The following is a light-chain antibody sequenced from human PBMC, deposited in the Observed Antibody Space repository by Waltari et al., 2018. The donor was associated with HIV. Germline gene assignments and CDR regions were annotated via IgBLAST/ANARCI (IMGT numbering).Light chain of an antibody. V-gene: IGLV1-51*01. Sequence: QSVLTQPPSVSAAPGQKVTISCSGSSSNIGNDYVSWYQQLPGTAPKLLIYDNNKRPSGIPDRFSGSKSGTSATLDITGLQTGDEADYYCGTWDSSLSAEVFGGGTKLTVL. J-gene: IGLJ3*02. CDR1: SSNIGNDY. CDR2: DNN. CDR3: GTWDSSLSAEV.